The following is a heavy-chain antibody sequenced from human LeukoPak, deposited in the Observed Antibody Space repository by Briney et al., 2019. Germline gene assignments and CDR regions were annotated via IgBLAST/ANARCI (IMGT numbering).Heavy chain of an antibody. J-gene: IGHJ4*02. Sequence: GGSLRLSCAASGFPFSSYAMTWVRQAPGKGLEWVSSVSGGGTTTWYADSVKGRFSISRDDSKNMQFLQMNSLRPEDTALYFCAKRITVSAGFSFDSWGQGILVTVSS. CDR2: VSGGGTTT. D-gene: IGHD1-14*01. CDR1: GFPFSSYA. CDR3: AKRITVSAGFSFDS. V-gene: IGHV3-23*01.